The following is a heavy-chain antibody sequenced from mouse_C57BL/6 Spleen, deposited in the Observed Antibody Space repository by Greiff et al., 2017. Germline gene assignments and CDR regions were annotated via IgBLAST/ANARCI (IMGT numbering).Heavy chain of an antibody. CDR1: GFSLTSYG. CDR3: AREEDGA. J-gene: IGHJ4*01. CDR2: IWRGGST. Sequence: QVQLKESGPGLVQPSQSLSITCTVSGFSLTSYGVHWVRQSPGKGLEWLGVIWRGGSTDYNAAFISRLSISMDNSRSQVFFKMISLRADDTAIYYCAREEDGAWGRGTSVTVSS. V-gene: IGHV2-2*01. D-gene: IGHD1-2*01.